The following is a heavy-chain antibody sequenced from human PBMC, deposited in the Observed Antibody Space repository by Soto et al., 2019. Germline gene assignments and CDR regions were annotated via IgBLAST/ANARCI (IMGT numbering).Heavy chain of an antibody. CDR2: IYSGGST. D-gene: IGHD6-19*01. Sequence: GGSVRLSCAASGFTVSSNYMSWVRQAPGKGLGWVSVIYSGGSTYYADSVKGRFTISRDNSKNTLYLPMNSLRAEDTAVYYCARDIPSSGWAGGKDYWGQGTLVTVSS. J-gene: IGHJ4*02. V-gene: IGHV3-53*01. CDR1: GFTVSSNY. CDR3: ARDIPSSGWAGGKDY.